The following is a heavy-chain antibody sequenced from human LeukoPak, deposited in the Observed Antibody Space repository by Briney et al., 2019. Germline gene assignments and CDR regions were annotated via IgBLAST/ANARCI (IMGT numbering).Heavy chain of an antibody. CDR2: IYTSGST. CDR3: ARENSGSYREFDY. J-gene: IGHJ4*02. Sequence: SETLSLTCSVSGGSIGSYYWSWIRQPAGKGLEWIGRIYTSGSTNYNASLKSRVSMSVDTSKNQFSLKLSSVTAADTAVFYCARENSGSYREFDYWGQGTLVTVSS. CDR1: GGSIGSYY. D-gene: IGHD1-26*01. V-gene: IGHV4-4*07.